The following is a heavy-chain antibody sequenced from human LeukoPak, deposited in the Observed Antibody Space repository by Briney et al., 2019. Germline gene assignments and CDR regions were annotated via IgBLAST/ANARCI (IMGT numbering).Heavy chain of an antibody. CDR3: AISSGWYGGRYFDY. J-gene: IGHJ4*02. CDR1: GFTFSSYA. V-gene: IGHV3-23*01. CDR2: ISGSGGST. D-gene: IGHD6-19*01. Sequence: GGSLRLSCAASGFTFSSYAMSWVRQAPGKGLEWVSAISGSGGSTYYADSVKGRFTISRDNSKNTLYLQMNSLRAEDTAVYYCAISSGWYGGRYFDYWGQGTLVTVSS.